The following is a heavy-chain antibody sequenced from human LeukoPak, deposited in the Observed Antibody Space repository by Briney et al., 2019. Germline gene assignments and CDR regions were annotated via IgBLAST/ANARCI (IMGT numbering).Heavy chain of an antibody. D-gene: IGHD2-2*01. CDR1: GYTFTRYA. Sequence: ASVKVSCKASGYTFTRYAMNWVRQAPGQGLEWMGWINPNSGGTNYAQKFQGWVTMTRDTSISTAYMELSRLRSDDTAVYYCARANVVVPAAMEYFDYWGQGTLVTVSS. V-gene: IGHV1-2*04. CDR2: INPNSGGT. J-gene: IGHJ4*02. CDR3: ARANVVVPAAMEYFDY.